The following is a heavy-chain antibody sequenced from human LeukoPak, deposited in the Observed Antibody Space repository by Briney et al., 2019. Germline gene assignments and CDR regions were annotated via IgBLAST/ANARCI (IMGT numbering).Heavy chain of an antibody. CDR3: ARENGYNNFDY. V-gene: IGHV1-69*04. Sequence: GASVKVSCKASGGTFSSYAISWVRQAPGQGLEWMGRIIPILGIANYAQKFQGRVTITADKSPSTAYMELSSLRSEDTAVYYCARENGYNNFDYWGQGTLVTVSS. D-gene: IGHD5-24*01. CDR1: GGTFSSYA. J-gene: IGHJ4*02. CDR2: IIPILGIA.